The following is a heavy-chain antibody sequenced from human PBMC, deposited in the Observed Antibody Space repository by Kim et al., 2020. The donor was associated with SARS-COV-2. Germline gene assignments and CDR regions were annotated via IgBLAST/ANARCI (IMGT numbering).Heavy chain of an antibody. D-gene: IGHD3-9*01. CDR2: IYYTGNT. Sequence: SETLSLTCTVSGGSISSSSYYWGWIRQPPGKGLEWIGSIYYTGNTYYNSSLKSRVTISVDTSKNQFSLKLSSVTAADTAVYYCASHILNGRYFDWFDYWGQGTLVTVSS. V-gene: IGHV4-39*01. J-gene: IGHJ4*02. CDR3: ASHILNGRYFDWFDY. CDR1: GGSISSSSYY.